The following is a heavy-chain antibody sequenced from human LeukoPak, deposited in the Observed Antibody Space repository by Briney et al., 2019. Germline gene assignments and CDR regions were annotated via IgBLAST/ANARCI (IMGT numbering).Heavy chain of an antibody. CDR3: VRAVASNYGNFDY. Sequence: PGGSLRLSCAASEFTFSTYWMHWVRQAPGKGLDWLSRTNPAGTTTYYADSVKGRFTISRDNAKQTLSLQMNSLRAEDSALYYCVRAVASNYGNFDYWGQGTRVTVSS. D-gene: IGHD3-10*01. J-gene: IGHJ4*02. V-gene: IGHV3-74*01. CDR2: TNPAGTTT. CDR1: EFTFSTYW.